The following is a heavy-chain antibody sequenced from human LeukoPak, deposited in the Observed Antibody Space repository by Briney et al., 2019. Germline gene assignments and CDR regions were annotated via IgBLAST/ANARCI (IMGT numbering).Heavy chain of an antibody. CDR1: GFTFSSYA. CDR3: ARDGEEGNFDY. Sequence: PGGSLRLSCAASGFTFSSYAMHRVRQAPGKGLEWVAVISYDGSNKYYADSVKGRFTISRDNSKNTLYLQMNSLRAEDTAVYYCARDGEEGNFDYWGQGTLVTVSS. D-gene: IGHD6-13*01. CDR2: ISYDGSNK. V-gene: IGHV3-30-3*01. J-gene: IGHJ4*02.